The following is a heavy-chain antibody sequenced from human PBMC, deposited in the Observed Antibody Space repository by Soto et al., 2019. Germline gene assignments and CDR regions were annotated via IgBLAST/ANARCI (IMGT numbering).Heavy chain of an antibody. V-gene: IGHV4-4*02. Sequence: SETLSLTCAVSSGSISSSNWWSWVRQPPGKGLEWIGEIYHSGSTSYNPSLKSRVTISVDKSKNQFSLKLSSVTAADTAVYYCARGDQRATILDPWGQGTLVTVSS. CDR2: IYHSGST. CDR3: ARGDQRATILDP. D-gene: IGHD5-12*01. J-gene: IGHJ5*02. CDR1: SGSISSSNW.